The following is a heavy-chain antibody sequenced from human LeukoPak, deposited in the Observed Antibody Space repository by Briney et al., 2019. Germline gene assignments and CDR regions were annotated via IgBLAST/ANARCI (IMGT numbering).Heavy chain of an antibody. V-gene: IGHV1-18*04. CDR3: ARSRAYYDILTGYPHLDAFDI. J-gene: IGHJ3*02. D-gene: IGHD3-9*01. CDR1: GYTCTSYG. CDR2: ISAYNSNT. Sequence: GASVKVSCKASGYTCTSYGISWVRQAPGQGLEWMGWISAYNSNTNYAQKLQGRVTMTTDTSTSTAYMELRSLRSDDTAVYYCARSRAYYDILTGYPHLDAFDIWGQGTMVTVSS.